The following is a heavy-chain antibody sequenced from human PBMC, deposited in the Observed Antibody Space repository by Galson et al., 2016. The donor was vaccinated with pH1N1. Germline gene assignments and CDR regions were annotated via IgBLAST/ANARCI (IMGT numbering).Heavy chain of an antibody. D-gene: IGHD2-15*01. Sequence: SLRLSCAASGFTVSPNDMSWFRQAPGKGLEWVSVIYSGGNTYYTDSVKGRFTISRGSSKNTLYLQMNSLRPEDTAVYYCARGYPGFSYYGMDVWGQGTTVIVSS. CDR2: IYSGGNT. J-gene: IGHJ6*02. CDR1: GFTVSPND. CDR3: ARGYPGFSYYGMDV. V-gene: IGHV3-53*01.